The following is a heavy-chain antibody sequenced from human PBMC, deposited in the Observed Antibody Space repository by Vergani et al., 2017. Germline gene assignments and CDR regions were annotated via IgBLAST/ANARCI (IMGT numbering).Heavy chain of an antibody. D-gene: IGHD3-10*01. CDR1: GYTFTSYY. CDR3: ARGPYGSGSYINPGLDP. J-gene: IGHJ5*02. V-gene: IGHV1-46*01. CDR2: INPSGGST. Sequence: QVQLVQSGAEVKKPGASVKVSCKASGYTFTSYYMHWVRQAPGQGLEWMGIINPSGGSTSYAQKFQGRVTMTRDTSTSTVYMELSSLRSEDTAVYYCARGPYGSGSYINPGLDPWGQGTLVTVSS.